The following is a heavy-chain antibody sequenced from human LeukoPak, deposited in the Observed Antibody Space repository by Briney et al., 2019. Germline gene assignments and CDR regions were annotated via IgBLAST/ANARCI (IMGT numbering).Heavy chain of an antibody. J-gene: IGHJ4*02. D-gene: IGHD1-26*01. Sequence: SSETLSLTCTVSGGSMRSYYWSWLRQAAGKGLESIGRIYTTGTTNYNPSLKSRVTMSVDMSKNQFSLRLRSVTAADTAVYFCGRDGYTASYYSLDFWGPGIQVIVSS. CDR3: GRDGYTASYYSLDF. V-gene: IGHV4-4*07. CDR1: GGSMRSYY. CDR2: IYTTGTT.